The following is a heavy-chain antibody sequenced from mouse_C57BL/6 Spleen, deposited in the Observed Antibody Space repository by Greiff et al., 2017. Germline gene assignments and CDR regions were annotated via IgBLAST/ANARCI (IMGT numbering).Heavy chain of an antibody. CDR1: GFTFSDYG. D-gene: IGHD1-1*01. J-gene: IGHJ2*01. CDR3: AREGITTPLDY. Sequence: DVKLVESGGGLVKPGGSLKLSCAASGFTFSDYGMHWVRQAPEKGLEWVAYISSGSSTIYYADTVKGRFTISRDNAKNTLFLQMTSLRSEDTAMYYCAREGITTPLDYWGQGTTLTVSS. CDR2: ISSGSSTI. V-gene: IGHV5-17*01.